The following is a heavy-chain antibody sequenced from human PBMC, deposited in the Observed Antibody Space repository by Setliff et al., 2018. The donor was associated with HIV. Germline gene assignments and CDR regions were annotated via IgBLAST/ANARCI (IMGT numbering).Heavy chain of an antibody. D-gene: IGHD1-1*01. CDR2: IEPGGSGK. J-gene: IGHJ4*02. Sequence: SLKISCVGSGFTFSTFWMNWVRQAPGKGLEWVANIEPGGSGKYYVDSVKGRFTISRDNARNSLYLQMNSLRAEDTGIYYCSIGHYTTSGWGQGTLVTVSS. CDR1: GFTFSTFW. V-gene: IGHV3-7*01. CDR3: SIGHYTTSG.